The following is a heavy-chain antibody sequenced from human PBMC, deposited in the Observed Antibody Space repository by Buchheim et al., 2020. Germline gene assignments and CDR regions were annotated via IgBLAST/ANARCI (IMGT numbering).Heavy chain of an antibody. D-gene: IGHD3/OR15-3a*01. Sequence: EVQVVESGGGLVQPGGSLRLSCAASGFTFSSYVMTWVRQAPGKGLEWVSTIFNTAGGTYYADSVKGRFTLSRDNSQNMVYLQMNTLGAEDTALYYCARRMTFGATPGLDPWGQGTL. J-gene: IGHJ5*02. CDR1: GFTFSSYV. V-gene: IGHV3-23*04. CDR2: IFNTAGGT. CDR3: ARRMTFGATPGLDP.